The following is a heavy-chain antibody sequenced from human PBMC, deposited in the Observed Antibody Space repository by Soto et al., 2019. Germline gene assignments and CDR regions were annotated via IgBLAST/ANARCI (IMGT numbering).Heavy chain of an antibody. Sequence: PSETLSLTCTVSGGSISSTSYFWGWIRQPPGKGLEWIGYIYYSGSTYYNPSLKSRVTISVDTSKNQFSLKLSSVTAADTAVYYCARADRTLYDSSGYYHYWGQGTLVTVSS. V-gene: IGHV4-31*03. J-gene: IGHJ4*02. CDR2: IYYSGST. CDR3: ARADRTLYDSSGYYHY. D-gene: IGHD3-22*01. CDR1: GGSISSTSYF.